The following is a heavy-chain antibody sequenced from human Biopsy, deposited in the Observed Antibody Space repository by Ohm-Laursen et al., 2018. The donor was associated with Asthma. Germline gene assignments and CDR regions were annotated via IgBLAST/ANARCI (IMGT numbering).Heavy chain of an antibody. V-gene: IGHV7-4-1*02. CDR2: MNTNTGNP. CDR3: ARRYNWNGMDV. D-gene: IGHD1-20*01. J-gene: IGHJ6*02. CDR1: GGTFGRYA. Sequence: ASVKVSCKASGGTFGRYAISWVRQAPGQGLEWMGWMNTNTGNPTYAQGFTGRFVFSLDTSVSTAYLQISSLKAEDTAVYYCARRYNWNGMDVWGQGTTVTVSS.